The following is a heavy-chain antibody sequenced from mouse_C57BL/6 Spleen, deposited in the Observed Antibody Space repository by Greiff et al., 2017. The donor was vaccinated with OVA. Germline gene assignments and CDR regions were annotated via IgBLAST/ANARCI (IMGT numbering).Heavy chain of an antibody. CDR3: ARREAYYSNYDYAMDY. V-gene: IGHV1-81*01. D-gene: IGHD2-5*01. J-gene: IGHJ4*01. Sequence: QVQLKESGAELARPGASVKLSCKASGYTFTSYGISWVKQRTGQGLEWIGEIYPRSGNTYYNEKFKGKATLTADKSSSTAYMELRSLTSEDSAVYFCARREAYYSNYDYAMDYWGQGTSVTVSS. CDR1: GYTFTSYG. CDR2: IYPRSGNT.